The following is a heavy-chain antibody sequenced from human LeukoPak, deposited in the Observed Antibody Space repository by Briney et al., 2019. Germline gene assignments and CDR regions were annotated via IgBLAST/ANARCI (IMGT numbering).Heavy chain of an antibody. Sequence: PGESLKISCKGSGYSFTSYWIGWVRQMPGKGLEWMGIFYPADSDTRYSPSFQGQVTISADKSISTAYLQWSSLKASDTAMYYRARYSGSYSTSYYFDYGGQGTLVTVSS. D-gene: IGHD1-26*01. CDR2: FYPADSDT. CDR3: ARYSGSYSTSYYFDY. V-gene: IGHV5-51*01. J-gene: IGHJ4*02. CDR1: GYSFTSYW.